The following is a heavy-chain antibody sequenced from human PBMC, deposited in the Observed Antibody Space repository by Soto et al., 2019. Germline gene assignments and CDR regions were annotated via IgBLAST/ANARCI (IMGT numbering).Heavy chain of an antibody. CDR1: GFTFSSYG. CDR2: ISYDGSNK. V-gene: IGHV3-30*18. Sequence: GGSLILSCAASGFTFSSYGMHWVRQAPGKGLEWVAVISYDGSNKYYADSVKGRFTISRDNSKNTLYLQMNSLRAEDTAVYYCAKTPQTPLGYWGQGTLVTVS. J-gene: IGHJ4*02. CDR3: AKTPQTPLGY.